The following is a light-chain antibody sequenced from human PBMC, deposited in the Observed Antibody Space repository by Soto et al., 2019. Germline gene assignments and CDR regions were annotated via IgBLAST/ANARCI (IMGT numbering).Light chain of an antibody. Sequence: DIVLTQSPVYLPVTPFEPASISCXSSQSVLQRNGHNYVDWYVQKPGQSPHLLIYLASTRATGVPDRFSGSGSGTDFTLTISRLEPEDFAVYYCHQYGRSPRTFGQGTKV. CDR2: LAS. V-gene: IGKV2-28*01. CDR1: QSVLQRNGHNY. J-gene: IGKJ1*01. CDR3: HQYGRSPRT.